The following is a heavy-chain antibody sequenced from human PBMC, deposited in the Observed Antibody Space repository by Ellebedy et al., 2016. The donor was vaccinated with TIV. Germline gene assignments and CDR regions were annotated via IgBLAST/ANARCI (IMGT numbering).Heavy chain of an antibody. J-gene: IGHJ4*02. CDR3: ARGDYCPFF. Sequence: GGSLRLSCAASGFTFSSYGMHWVRQAPGKGLEWVAVISYDGSNKYYADSVKGRFTISRDNSKNTLYLQMNSLRAEDTAVYYCARGDYCPFFWGQGTLVTVSS. CDR2: ISYDGSNK. CDR1: GFTFSSYG. V-gene: IGHV3-30*03. D-gene: IGHD4-17*01.